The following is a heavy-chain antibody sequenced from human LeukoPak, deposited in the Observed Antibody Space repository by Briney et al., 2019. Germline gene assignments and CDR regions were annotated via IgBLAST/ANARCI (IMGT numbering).Heavy chain of an antibody. CDR3: AGLGYCSGGSCYSYSYGSVDY. Sequence: GGSLRLSCAASGFTFDDYTMHWVRQAPGKGLEWVSLISWDGGSTYYADSVKGRFTISRDNSKNTLYLQMNSLRAEDTAVYYCAGLGYCSGGSCYSYSYGSVDYWGQGTLVTVSS. CDR1: GFTFDDYT. V-gene: IGHV3-43*01. CDR2: ISWDGGST. J-gene: IGHJ4*02. D-gene: IGHD2-15*01.